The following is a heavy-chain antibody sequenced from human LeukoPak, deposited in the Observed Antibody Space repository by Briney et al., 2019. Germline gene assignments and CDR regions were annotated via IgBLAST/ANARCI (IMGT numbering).Heavy chain of an antibody. V-gene: IGHV3-21*01. D-gene: IGHD6-19*01. CDR2: ISSSSSYI. Sequence: NPGGSLRLSCAASGFTFSSYSMNWVRQAPGKGLEWVSSISSSSSYIYYADSVKGRFTISRDNAKNSLYLQMNSLRAEDTAVYYCARDRTGYSSGYDAFDIWGQGTMVTVSS. J-gene: IGHJ3*02. CDR3: ARDRTGYSSGYDAFDI. CDR1: GFTFSSYS.